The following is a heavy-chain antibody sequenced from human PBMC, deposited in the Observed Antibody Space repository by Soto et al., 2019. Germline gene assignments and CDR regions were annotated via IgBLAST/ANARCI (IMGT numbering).Heavy chain of an antibody. CDR1: GFTFSNYW. D-gene: IGHD1-20*01. CDR3: VRDRLQEVTNMVSGMDV. Sequence: EVQLVESGGGLVQPGGSLRLSCAASGFTFSNYWMSWVRQAPGKGLEWVANIKQGGSEKYCVDSVKGRFTISRDNAKNSLYLQMNSLRVEDTAVYYCVRDRLQEVTNMVSGMDVWGQGTTVTVSS. V-gene: IGHV3-7*01. J-gene: IGHJ6*02. CDR2: IKQGGSEK.